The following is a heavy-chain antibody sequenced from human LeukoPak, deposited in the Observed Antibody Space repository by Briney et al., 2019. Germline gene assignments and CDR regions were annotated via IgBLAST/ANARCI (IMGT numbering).Heavy chain of an antibody. J-gene: IGHJ3*02. CDR1: GGSISSYY. D-gene: IGHD6-13*01. CDR2: IYYSGGT. CDR3: ARKDRSRLDAFAI. Sequence: SETLSLTCTVSGGSISSYYWSWIRQPPGKGLEWIGYIYYSGGTNYNPSLKSRVTISVDTSKNQFSLRLSSVTAADTAVYYCARKDRSRLDAFAIWGQGTMVTVSS. V-gene: IGHV4-59*01.